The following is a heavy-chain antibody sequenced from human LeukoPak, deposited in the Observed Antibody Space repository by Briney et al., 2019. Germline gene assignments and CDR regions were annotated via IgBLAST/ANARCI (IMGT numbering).Heavy chain of an antibody. V-gene: IGHV3-7*01. J-gene: IGHJ4*02. CDR2: IKQDGSET. Sequence: PGGSLRLSCAASEFTFSHHWMTWVRQAPGKGLELVANIKQDGSETYYVDSVKGRFTISRDNAKNSLDMQMNSLRAEDTAVYYCARVMTTVTKAFDYWGQGTLVTVSS. D-gene: IGHD4-17*01. CDR3: ARVMTTVTKAFDY. CDR1: EFTFSHHW.